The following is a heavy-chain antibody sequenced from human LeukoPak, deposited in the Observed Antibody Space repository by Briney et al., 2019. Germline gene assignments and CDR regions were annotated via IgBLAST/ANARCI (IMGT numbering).Heavy chain of an antibody. CDR3: AKVFHAQKDYCSGGSCYFDY. CDR2: ISWNSGSI. CDR1: GFTFDDYA. J-gene: IGHJ4*02. Sequence: GRSLRLSCAASGFTFDDYAMHWVRQAPGKGLEWVSGISWNSGSIGYADSVKGRFTISRDNAKNSLYLQMNSLRAEDTALYYCAKVFHAQKDYCSGGSCYFDYWGQGTLVTVSS. D-gene: IGHD2-15*01. V-gene: IGHV3-9*01.